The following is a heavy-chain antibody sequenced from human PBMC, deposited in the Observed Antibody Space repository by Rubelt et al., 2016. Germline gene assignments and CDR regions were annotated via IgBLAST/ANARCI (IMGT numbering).Heavy chain of an antibody. CDR2: IRYDGSNK. J-gene: IGHJ4*02. Sequence: VQLVESGGGLVQPGGSLRLSCAASGFTFSSYGMHWVRQAPGKGLEWVAFIRYDGSNKYYADSVKGRFTISRDNSKNTLYLQMNSLRAEDTAVYYCAKILSELSGYKFDYWGQGTLVTVSS. CDR1: GFTFSSYG. D-gene: IGHD3-3*01. CDR3: AKILSELSGYKFDY. V-gene: IGHV3-30*02.